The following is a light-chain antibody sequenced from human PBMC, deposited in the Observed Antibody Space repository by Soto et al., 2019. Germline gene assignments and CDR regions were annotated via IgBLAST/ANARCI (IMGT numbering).Light chain of an antibody. CDR1: QDIRSS. J-gene: IGKJ4*01. CDR2: TVS. Sequence: DIQLTQSPSFLSASVGDRLTITCRASQDIRSSLAWYQQKPGKAPNLLIYTVSTLQSGVPSRFSGSRSGTEFTLTISSLQPDYCQQFNSSPFTFGGGTKVEI. V-gene: IGKV1-9*01. CDR3: QQFNSSPFT.